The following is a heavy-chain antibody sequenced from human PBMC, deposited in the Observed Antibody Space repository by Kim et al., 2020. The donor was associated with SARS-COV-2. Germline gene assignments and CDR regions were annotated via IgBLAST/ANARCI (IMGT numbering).Heavy chain of an antibody. CDR2: FDPEDGET. CDR3: ATAPSISSVSWYPPLVYYYVMDV. CDR1: GYTLTELS. D-gene: IGHD6-13*01. J-gene: IGHJ6*02. Sequence: ASVKVSCKVSGYTLTELSMHWVRQAPGKGLEWMGGFDPEDGETIYAQKFQGRVTMTEDTSTDTAYMELSSLRSEDTAVYYCATAPSISSVSWYPPLVYYYVMDVWGQGTAVTVSS. V-gene: IGHV1-24*01.